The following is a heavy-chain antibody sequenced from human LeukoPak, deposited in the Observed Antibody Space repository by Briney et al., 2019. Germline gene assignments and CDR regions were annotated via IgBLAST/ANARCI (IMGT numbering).Heavy chain of an antibody. CDR2: ISDDETYK. V-gene: IGHV3-30-3*01. J-gene: IGHJ5*02. CDR1: GFTFNSYS. Sequence: GGSLRLSCAASGFTFNSYSMHWVRQAPGKGLEWVTAISDDETYKFYADSVKGRFTISRDNSKNTLYLQMNSLRAADTAVYYCVRVGDSGYDYRGWIDPWGQGTLVTVSS. CDR3: VRVGDSGYDYRGWIDP. D-gene: IGHD5-12*01.